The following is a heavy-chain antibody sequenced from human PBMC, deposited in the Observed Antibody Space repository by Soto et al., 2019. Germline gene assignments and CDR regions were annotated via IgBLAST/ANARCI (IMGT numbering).Heavy chain of an antibody. CDR3: ARAVWNFCSSTSCYPLYYYYGMDV. D-gene: IGHD2-2*01. CDR1: GGSFSCYY. V-gene: IGHV4-34*01. CDR2: INHSGST. J-gene: IGHJ6*02. Sequence: SETLSLTCAVYGGSFSCYYWSWIRQPPGKGLEWIGEINHSGSTNYNPSLKSRVTISVDTSKNQFSLKLSSVTAADTAVYYCARAVWNFCSSTSCYPLYYYYGMDVWGQGTTVTVSS.